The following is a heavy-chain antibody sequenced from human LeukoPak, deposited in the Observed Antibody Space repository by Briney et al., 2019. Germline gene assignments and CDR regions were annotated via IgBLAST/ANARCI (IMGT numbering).Heavy chain of an antibody. V-gene: IGHV1-18*01. J-gene: IGHJ3*02. CDR3: ARVYDSTGDIDSFDI. CDR1: GYTFTKYG. Sequence: ASVKVSCKASGYTFTKYGISWVRQAPGQGLEWVGWISTYNGNRNYAQKVQARVTVTTDTSTSTVYMELRSLRPDDTAVYYCARVYDSTGDIDSFDIWGQGSMVTVSS. CDR2: ISTYNGNR. D-gene: IGHD3-22*01.